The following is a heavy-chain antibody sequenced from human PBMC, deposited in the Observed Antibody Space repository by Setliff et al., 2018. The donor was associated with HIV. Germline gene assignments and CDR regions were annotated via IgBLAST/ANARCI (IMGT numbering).Heavy chain of an antibody. Sequence: PSETLSLTCTVSGGSISSYYWSWIRQSPGKGLEWIGYVYFTGHTNFNPSLKSRVTMSIDTPQNQFSLTLTSVTAADTAVYYCARSPEWGAGGIDYWGQGTLVTVSS. CDR1: GGSISSYY. D-gene: IGHD1-26*01. CDR2: VYFTGHT. V-gene: IGHV4-59*01. CDR3: ARSPEWGAGGIDY. J-gene: IGHJ4*02.